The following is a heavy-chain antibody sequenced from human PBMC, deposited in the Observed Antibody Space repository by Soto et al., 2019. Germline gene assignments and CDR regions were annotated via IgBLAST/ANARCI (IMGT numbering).Heavy chain of an antibody. CDR1: GFTFSNAW. CDR3: TTERRSWDYYYYGMDV. CDR2: INSKTDGVTT. D-gene: IGHD6-13*01. J-gene: IGHJ6*02. Sequence: EVQLVESGGGLVKPGGSLRLSCAASGFTFSNAWMNWVRQAAGKGLEWVGRINSKTDGVTTDYAAPVKGRFTISRDDSKNTPSLQMNSLKTEDTAVYYCTTERRSWDYYYYGMDVWGQGTTVTVSS. V-gene: IGHV3-15*07.